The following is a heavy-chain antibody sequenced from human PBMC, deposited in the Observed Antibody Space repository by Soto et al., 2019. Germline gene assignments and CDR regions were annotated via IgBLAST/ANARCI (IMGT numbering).Heavy chain of an antibody. CDR2: INPNSGGT. V-gene: IGHV1-2*04. CDR3: ARERNVLLWFGESHYFDY. CDR1: GYTFTGCY. Sequence: QVQLVQSGAEVKKPGASVKVSCKASGYTFTGCYMHWVRQAPGQGLEWMGWINPNSGGTNYAQKFQGWVTMTRDTSISTAYMELSRLRSDDTAVYYCARERNVLLWFGESHYFDYWGQGTLVTVSS. D-gene: IGHD3-10*01. J-gene: IGHJ4*02.